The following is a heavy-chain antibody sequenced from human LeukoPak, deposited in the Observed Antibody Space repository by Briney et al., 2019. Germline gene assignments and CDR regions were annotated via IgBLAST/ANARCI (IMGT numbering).Heavy chain of an antibody. V-gene: IGHV4-30-2*01. D-gene: IGHD2-21*02. CDR2: INHSGST. CDR3: AREEYGGNSVMGDY. J-gene: IGHJ4*02. Sequence: SQTLSLTCTVSGGSISSGGYYWSWIRQPPGKGLEWIGEINHSGSTNYNPSLKSRVTISVDTSKNQFSLKLSSVTAADTAVYYCAREEYGGNSVMGDYWGQGTLVTVSS. CDR1: GGSISSGGYY.